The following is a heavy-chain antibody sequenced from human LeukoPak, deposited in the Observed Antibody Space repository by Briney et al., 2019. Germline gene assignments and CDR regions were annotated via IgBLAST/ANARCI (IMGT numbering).Heavy chain of an antibody. CDR3: ARDPTIFGVVIVPDY. Sequence: PGGSLGLSCAASGFTFSNYWMSWVRQAPGKGLEWVANIKQDGSEKYYVDSVKGRFTISRDNAKNSLYLQMNSLRAEDTAVYYCARDPTIFGVVIVPDYWGQGTLVTVSS. CDR2: IKQDGSEK. D-gene: IGHD3-3*01. J-gene: IGHJ4*02. CDR1: GFTFSNYW. V-gene: IGHV3-7*01.